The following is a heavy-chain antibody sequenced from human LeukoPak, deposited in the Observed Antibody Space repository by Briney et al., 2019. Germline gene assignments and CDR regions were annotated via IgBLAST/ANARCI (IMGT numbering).Heavy chain of an antibody. CDR1: GYSFTDCY. CDR3: ARADRLHGGPYLIGP. V-gene: IGHV1-2*02. CDR2: INPNSGGT. D-gene: IGHD2-21*01. Sequence: GASVKVSCKTSGYSFTDCYMHWVRQAPGQGLEWMGWINPNSGGTSSAQKFQGRVTMTRDTSITTVYMKVRWLTSDDTAIYYCARADRLHGGPYLIGPWGQGTLVTVSS. J-gene: IGHJ5*02.